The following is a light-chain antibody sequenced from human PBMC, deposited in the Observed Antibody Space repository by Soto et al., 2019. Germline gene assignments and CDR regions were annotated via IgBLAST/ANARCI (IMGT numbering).Light chain of an antibody. CDR2: RNT. CDR1: SSNIGAGYD. J-gene: IGLJ2*01. Sequence: QSVLTQPPSVSGAPGQRVTISCTGSSSNIGAGYDVHWYQQLPGTAPKLLIYRNTNRPSGVPDRFSGSKSGTSASLAITGLQVEDEADYYCQSYDSSLSGHVIFGGGTQLTVL. CDR3: QSYDSSLSGHVI. V-gene: IGLV1-40*01.